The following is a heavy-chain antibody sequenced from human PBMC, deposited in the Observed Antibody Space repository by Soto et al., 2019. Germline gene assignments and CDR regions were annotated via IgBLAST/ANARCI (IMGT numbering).Heavy chain of an antibody. CDR1: GFIFSNYW. D-gene: IGHD3-10*01. Sequence: EVQLVESGGGLVQPGGSLRLSCAASGFIFSNYWMSWVRHVPGRGLEWLAYIKQDGSEKYCVGSLKGRFIISRDNANNSLYLQMNSLRADDTAVYYCARDRGADALDFWGQGTMVTVSS. V-gene: IGHV3-7*05. J-gene: IGHJ3*01. CDR2: IKQDGSEK. CDR3: ARDRGADALDF.